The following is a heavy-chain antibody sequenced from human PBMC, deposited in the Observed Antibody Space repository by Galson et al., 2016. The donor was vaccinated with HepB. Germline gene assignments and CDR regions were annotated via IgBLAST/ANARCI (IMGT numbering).Heavy chain of an antibody. V-gene: IGHV3-30*03. CDR1: GFTFRSYG. Sequence: SLRLSCAASGFTFRSYGLQWVRQAPGKGPEWLAIITYHGRNQFYADSVKGRFTISRDDSRNSVYLQMDSLREEDTAVYYCGKWDWYDPADWGQGTLVSVSS. D-gene: IGHD1-1*01. CDR3: GKWDWYDPAD. J-gene: IGHJ4*02. CDR2: ITYHGRNQ.